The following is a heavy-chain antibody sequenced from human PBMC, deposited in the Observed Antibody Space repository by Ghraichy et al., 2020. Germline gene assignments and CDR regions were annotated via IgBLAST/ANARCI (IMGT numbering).Heavy chain of an antibody. CDR2: INAGNGNT. CDR1: GYTFTSYA. Sequence: ASVKVSCKASGYTFTSYAMHWVRQAPGQRLEWMGWINAGNGNTKYSQKFQGRVTITRDTSASTAYMELSSLRSEDTAVYYCARDSILAAMYYYYGMDVWGQGTTVTVSS. J-gene: IGHJ6*02. D-gene: IGHD2-2*01. V-gene: IGHV1-3*01. CDR3: ARDSILAAMYYYYGMDV.